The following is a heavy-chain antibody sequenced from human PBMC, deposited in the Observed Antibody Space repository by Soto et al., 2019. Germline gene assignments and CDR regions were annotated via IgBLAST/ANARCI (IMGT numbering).Heavy chain of an antibody. D-gene: IGHD3-10*01. CDR2: ISSSSSPI. Sequence: GGSLRLSCAASGFTFSSYSMNWVRQSPGKGLEWVSYISSSSSPIYYADSVKGRFTISRDNAKNSLYLQMNSLRDEDTAVYYCARDRYYGSGSPDYWGQGTLVTVSS. V-gene: IGHV3-48*02. J-gene: IGHJ4*02. CDR3: ARDRYYGSGSPDY. CDR1: GFTFSSYS.